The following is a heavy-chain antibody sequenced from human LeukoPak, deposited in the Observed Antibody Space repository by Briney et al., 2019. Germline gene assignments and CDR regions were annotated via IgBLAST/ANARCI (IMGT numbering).Heavy chain of an antibody. CDR2: IYYSGST. V-gene: IGHV4-59*01. CDR3: ARTYYYDSSGYYSLYYYYMDV. CDR1: GGSISSYY. J-gene: IGHJ6*03. Sequence: ETLSLTCTVSGGSISSYYWSWIRQPPGKGLEWIGYIYYSGSTNYNPSLKSRVTISVDTSKNQFSLKLSSVTAADTAVYYCARTYYYDSSGYYSLYYYYMDVWGKGTTVTVSS. D-gene: IGHD3-22*01.